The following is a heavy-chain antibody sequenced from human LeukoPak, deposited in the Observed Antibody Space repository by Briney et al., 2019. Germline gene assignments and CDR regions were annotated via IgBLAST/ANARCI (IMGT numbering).Heavy chain of an antibody. D-gene: IGHD6-13*01. CDR3: ARQIASAGTAGFDF. Sequence: SETLSLTCTVSGGSISNYWSWLRQPAGKGLEWIGRIYSTGSTNYNPSLKSRVTMSVDTSKNQFSLRLRSVTAADTAVYYCARQIASAGTAGFDFWGQGALVTVSS. J-gene: IGHJ4*02. V-gene: IGHV4-4*07. CDR2: IYSTGST. CDR1: GGSISNY.